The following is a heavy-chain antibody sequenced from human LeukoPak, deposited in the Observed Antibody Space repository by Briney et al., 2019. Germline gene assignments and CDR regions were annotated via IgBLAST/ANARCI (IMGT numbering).Heavy chain of an antibody. Sequence: GGSLRLSCAASGFTFSSYEMNWVRQAPGKGLEWVSYISGSGNTIYYADSVKGRFTISRDNAKNSLYLQMNSLRAEDTALYYCARIPHTFYRDWFDPWGQGTLVTVSS. J-gene: IGHJ5*02. CDR1: GFTFSSYE. V-gene: IGHV3-48*03. CDR2: ISGSGNTI. D-gene: IGHD3-16*01. CDR3: ARIPHTFYRDWFDP.